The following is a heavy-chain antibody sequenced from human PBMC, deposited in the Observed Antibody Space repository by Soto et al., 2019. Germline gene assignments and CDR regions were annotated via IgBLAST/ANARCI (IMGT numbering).Heavy chain of an antibody. V-gene: IGHV4-4*02. Sequence: PSETLSLTCAVSSGSISSSNWWSWVRQPPGKGLEWIGEIYHSGSTNYNPSLKSRVTISVDKSKNQFSLKLSSVTAADTAVYYCAREGEVSDYYMDVWGKGTTVTVSS. D-gene: IGHD3-10*01. CDR3: AREGEVSDYYMDV. CDR1: SGSISSSNW. CDR2: IYHSGST. J-gene: IGHJ6*03.